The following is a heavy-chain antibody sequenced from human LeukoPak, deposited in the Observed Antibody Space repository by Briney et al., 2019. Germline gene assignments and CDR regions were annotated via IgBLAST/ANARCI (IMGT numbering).Heavy chain of an antibody. CDR3: ARAVDYRNYFDY. CDR2: IYHSGTT. V-gene: IGHV4-31*03. D-gene: IGHD4-11*01. J-gene: IGHJ4*02. Sequence: KPSETLSLTCTVSGDSMTRGAYYWSWVRQHPGKGLEWVGFIYHSGTTFYNPSLESRATISVDTSQNQFSLKLTSVTAADTAVYYCARAVDYRNYFDYWGQGTLVTVSS. CDR1: GDSMTRGAYY.